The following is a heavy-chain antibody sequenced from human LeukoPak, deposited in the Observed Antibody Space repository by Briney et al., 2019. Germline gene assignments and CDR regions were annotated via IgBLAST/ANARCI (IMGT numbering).Heavy chain of an antibody. CDR2: IWFDGKNT. CDR3: TRDPPSSGWSFDY. D-gene: IGHD6-19*01. J-gene: IGHJ4*02. V-gene: IGHV3-33*08. CDR1: GFIFSPYA. Sequence: GGSLRLSCAASGFIFSPYAMSWVRQAPGKGLEWVAMIWFDGKNTHYVDSVKGRFTISRDNSKNTVDLRMNSLRAEDTAVYYCTRDPPSSGWSFDYWGQGTLVTVSS.